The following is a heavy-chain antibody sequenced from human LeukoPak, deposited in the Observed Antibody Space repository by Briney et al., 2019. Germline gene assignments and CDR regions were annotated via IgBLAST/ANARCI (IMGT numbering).Heavy chain of an antibody. J-gene: IGHJ4*02. CDR2: ISSSSTIK. CDR1: GFSFSSYS. V-gene: IGHV3-48*01. Sequence: PGGSLRLSCAASGFSFSSYSMKWVRQAPGKGLEWVSYISSSSTIKYCADSVKGRFTVSRDNAKNSLYLQMNSLRAEDTAVYYCAGTDSGSYSRWFDYWGQGTLVTVSS. D-gene: IGHD1-26*01. CDR3: AGTDSGSYSRWFDY.